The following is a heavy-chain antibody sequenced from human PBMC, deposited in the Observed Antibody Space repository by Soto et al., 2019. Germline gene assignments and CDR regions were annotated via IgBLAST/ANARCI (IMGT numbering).Heavy chain of an antibody. CDR3: ARDYDFWSGYPPSYYYGMDV. Sequence: GASVKVSCKASGYTFTSYGISWVRQAPGQGLEWMGWISAYNGNTNYAQKPQGRVTMTTDTSTSTAYMELRSLRSDDTAVYYCARDYDFWSGYPPSYYYGMDVWGQGTTVTVSS. CDR2: ISAYNGNT. V-gene: IGHV1-18*01. J-gene: IGHJ6*02. D-gene: IGHD3-3*01. CDR1: GYTFTSYG.